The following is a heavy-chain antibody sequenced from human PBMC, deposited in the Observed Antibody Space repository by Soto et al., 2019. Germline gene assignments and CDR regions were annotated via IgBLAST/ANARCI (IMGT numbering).Heavy chain of an antibody. CDR1: GGTFSSYA. V-gene: IGHV1-69*01. J-gene: IGHJ6*02. CDR3: AREGSGWTYYYCDGMDV. D-gene: IGHD6-19*01. CDR2: IIPIFGTA. Sequence: QVQLVQSGAEVKKPGSSVKVSCKASGGTFSSYAISWVRQAPGQGLEWMGGIIPIFGTANYAQKFQGRVTITADESTSTAHMELSSLRSEDTGVYYCAREGSGWTYYYCDGMDVWGQGTTVTVSS.